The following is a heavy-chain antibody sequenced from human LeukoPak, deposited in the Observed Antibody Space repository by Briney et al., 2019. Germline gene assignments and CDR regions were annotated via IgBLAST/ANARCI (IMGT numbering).Heavy chain of an antibody. CDR3: AVSNWMDP. CDR2: ISSSSSTI. V-gene: IGHV3-48*04. J-gene: IGHJ5*02. CDR1: GFTFSSYS. Sequence: QAGGSLTLSCAASGFTFSSYSMNWVRQAPGKGLEWVSYISSSSSTIYYADSVKGRFTISRDNAKNTLHLQMDSLTVEDTAVYYWAVSNWMDPWGQGTLVTVSS.